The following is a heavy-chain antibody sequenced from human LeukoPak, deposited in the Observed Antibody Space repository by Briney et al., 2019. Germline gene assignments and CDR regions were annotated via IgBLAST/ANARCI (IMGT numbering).Heavy chain of an antibody. Sequence: SETLSLTCTVSGGSIYSYYWSWIRQPPGKGLEWVGYIYYSGSTNYNPSLKSRVTISVDTSKNQFSLKLSSVTAADTAVYYCARSLPVLSLLGRARGLGFFDYWGQGTLVTVSS. V-gene: IGHV4-59*01. CDR3: ARSLPVLSLLGRARGLGFFDY. CDR2: IYYSGST. D-gene: IGHD3-16*01. CDR1: GGSIYSYY. J-gene: IGHJ4*02.